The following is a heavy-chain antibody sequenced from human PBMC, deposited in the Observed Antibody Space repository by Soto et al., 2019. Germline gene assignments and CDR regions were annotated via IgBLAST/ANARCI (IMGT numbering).Heavy chain of an antibody. CDR1: GGSISSSSYY. CDR3: ANWAAAGTNRGAYYYYGLDV. CDR2: IYYSGST. J-gene: IGHJ6*02. D-gene: IGHD6-13*01. V-gene: IGHV4-39*02. Sequence: QLQLQESGPGLVKPSETLSLTCTVSGGSISSSSYYWGWIRQPPGKGLEWIGRIYYSGSTYYNPSMNSRVTISVNTSKNHFSLKLSSVTAADTAVYYCANWAAAGTNRGAYYYYGLDVWGQGTMVTVSS.